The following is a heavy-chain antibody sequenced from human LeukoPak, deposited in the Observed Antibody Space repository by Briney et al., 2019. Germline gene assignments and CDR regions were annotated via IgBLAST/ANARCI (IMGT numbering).Heavy chain of an antibody. CDR3: AGPGAGDLDY. D-gene: IGHD3-10*01. J-gene: IGHJ4*02. CDR1: GGSFGVYY. V-gene: IGHV4-34*01. CDR2: INHSGST. Sequence: SETLSLTCAVYGGSFGVYYWSWIGEPPGNGVEWIGEINHSGSTNDTPSLKRRVTISVHTPKTHFSLKLSSVAAADTAVYYCAGPGAGDLDYWGQGTLVTVSS.